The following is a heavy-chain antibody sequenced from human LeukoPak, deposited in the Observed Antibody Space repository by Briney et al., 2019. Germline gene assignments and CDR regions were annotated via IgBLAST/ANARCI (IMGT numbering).Heavy chain of an antibody. CDR2: ISGGGGST. Sequence: GGSLRLSCAASGFTFSSYVMNWVRQAPGKGLECVSGISGGGGSTYYADSVKGRFTISRDNSKNTLFLQMNSLRAEDTAVYYCAKGGYCSSTSCYVGWFDPWGQGTLVTVSS. D-gene: IGHD2-2*01. CDR1: GFTFSSYV. CDR3: AKGGYCSSTSCYVGWFDP. V-gene: IGHV3-23*01. J-gene: IGHJ5*02.